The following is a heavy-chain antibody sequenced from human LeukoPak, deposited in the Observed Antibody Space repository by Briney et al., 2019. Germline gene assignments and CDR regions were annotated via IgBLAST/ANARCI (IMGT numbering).Heavy chain of an antibody. Sequence: GGSLRLSCAASGFTFSSYEMNWVRQAPGKGLEWVSYISSSGSTIYYADSVKGRFTISRDNAKNSLYLQMNSLRAEDTAVYYCARGSSSWSENWFDPWGQGTLVTVSS. D-gene: IGHD6-13*01. V-gene: IGHV3-48*03. CDR2: ISSSGSTI. CDR3: ARGSSSWSENWFDP. J-gene: IGHJ5*02. CDR1: GFTFSSYE.